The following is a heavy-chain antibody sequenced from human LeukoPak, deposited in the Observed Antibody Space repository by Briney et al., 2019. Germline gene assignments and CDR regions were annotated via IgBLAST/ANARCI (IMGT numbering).Heavy chain of an antibody. CDR1: GFTFRSYD. CDR3: ARIDTTGEGVDY. CDR2: IGTAGDT. D-gene: IGHD7-27*01. V-gene: IGHV3-13*04. Sequence: GRSLRLSCEASGFTFRSYDMHWVRQPAGKGLEWVAGIGTAGDTSYPGSVKGRFTISRENAKNYLYLQMNSLRAGDTGVYYCARIDTTGEGVDYWGQGTLVTVSS. J-gene: IGHJ4*02.